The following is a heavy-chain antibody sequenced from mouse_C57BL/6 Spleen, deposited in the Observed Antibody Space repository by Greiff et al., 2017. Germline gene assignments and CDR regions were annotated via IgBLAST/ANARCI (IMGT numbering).Heavy chain of an antibody. J-gene: IGHJ2*01. CDR2: IGPETGGT. CDR1: GYTFTDYD. CDR3: TSPCSTLYY. V-gene: IGHV1-15*01. D-gene: IGHD1-1*01. Sequence: QVQLQQSGAELVRPGASVTLSCKASGYTFTDYDMHWVNQTPVHGLDWIGAIGPETGGTAYNQKFKVKAILTADKSSSTAYMLLRSLTSEDSAVFYCTSPCSTLYYWGHGTTLTV.